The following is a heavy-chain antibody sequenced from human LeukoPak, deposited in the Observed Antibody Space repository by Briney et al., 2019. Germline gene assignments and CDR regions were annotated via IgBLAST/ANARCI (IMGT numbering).Heavy chain of an antibody. CDR1: GFTFSSYA. CDR3: ARSYSSSWYYTYHFFDY. D-gene: IGHD6-13*01. J-gene: IGHJ4*02. V-gene: IGHV3-64*01. CDR2: ISSNGGST. Sequence: PGGSLRLSCAASGFTFSSYAMHWVRQAPGKGLEYVSAISSNGGSTYYANSVKGRFTISRDNSKNTLYLQMGSLRAEDMAVYYCARSYSSSWYYTYHFFDYWGQGTLVTVSS.